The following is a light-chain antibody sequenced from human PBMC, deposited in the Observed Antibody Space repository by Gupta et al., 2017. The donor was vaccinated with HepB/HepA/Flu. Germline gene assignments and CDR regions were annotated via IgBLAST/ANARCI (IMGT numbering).Light chain of an antibody. CDR1: SGSIDSAY. J-gene: IGLJ2*01. Sequence: FLLTQPQAVSESPGKTVTITCTRSSGSIDSAYVQWFQQRPGSAPTPLIYVDDHRASGVPAPATLSVASSATAASLNINRVEGADGADYFCQYLHSSNHGVVFGGGTKLTVL. CDR2: VDD. CDR3: QYLHSSNHGVV. V-gene: IGLV6-57*03.